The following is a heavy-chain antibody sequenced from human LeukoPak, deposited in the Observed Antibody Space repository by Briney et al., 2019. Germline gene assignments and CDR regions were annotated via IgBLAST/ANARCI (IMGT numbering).Heavy chain of an antibody. V-gene: IGHV3-11*04. CDR2: ISSSCRTI. D-gene: IGHD4-17*01. Sequence: GASLRLSCAASAFTFSDYYMSWVRQAPGKWLEWVSYISSSCRTIYYADSVKGRFTISRDNAKNSLYLQMNSLRAEDTAVYYCAREYGDYNYYYYMDVWGKGTTVTVSS. CDR1: AFTFSDYY. CDR3: AREYGDYNYYYYMDV. J-gene: IGHJ6*03.